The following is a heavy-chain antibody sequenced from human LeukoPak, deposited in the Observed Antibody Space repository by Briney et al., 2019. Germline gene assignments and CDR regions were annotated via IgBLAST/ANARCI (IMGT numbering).Heavy chain of an antibody. CDR3: ARGTTGVARYFDY. Sequence: SETLSLTCPVPGNSISSYYWSWIRQPAGKGLEWIGRIYTIGGTNYNPSLKSRVTLSVETSKNQSSLNLSSVTAADTAFYYCARGTTGVARYFDYWGQGTLVTVSS. D-gene: IGHD4-11*01. CDR2: IYTIGGT. CDR1: GNSISSYY. J-gene: IGHJ4*02. V-gene: IGHV4-4*07.